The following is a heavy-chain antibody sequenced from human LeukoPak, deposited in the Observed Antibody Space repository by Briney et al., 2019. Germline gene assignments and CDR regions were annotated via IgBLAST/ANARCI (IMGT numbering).Heavy chain of an antibody. V-gene: IGHV4-38-2*02. Sequence: SETPSLTCTVSGYSISSGYYWGWIRQPPGKGLEWIGSFYHSGNTYYNPSLKSRVTTSVDTSKNQFSLKLSSVTAADTAVYYCARSSLVGATDFDYWGQGTLVTVSS. CDR2: FYHSGNT. CDR1: GYSISSGYY. J-gene: IGHJ4*02. D-gene: IGHD1-26*01. CDR3: ARSSLVGATDFDY.